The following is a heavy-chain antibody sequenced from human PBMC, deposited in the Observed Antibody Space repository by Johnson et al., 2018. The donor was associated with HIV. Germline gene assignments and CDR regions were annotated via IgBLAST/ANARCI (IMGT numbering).Heavy chain of an antibody. Sequence: QVQLVESGGGVVQPGRSLRLSCAASGFTFSHYAMHWVRQAPGKVLEWVALISFDGSNKDSADSVRGRFTISRDKSNNTLYLQIDRLTSEDTGVYYCARCGRKLWSGPGGFDIWCHGTAVTVSP. CDR3: ARCGRKLWSGPGGFDI. CDR1: GFTFSHYA. J-gene: IGHJ3*02. V-gene: IGHV3-30*14. D-gene: IGHD3-10*01. CDR2: ISFDGSNK.